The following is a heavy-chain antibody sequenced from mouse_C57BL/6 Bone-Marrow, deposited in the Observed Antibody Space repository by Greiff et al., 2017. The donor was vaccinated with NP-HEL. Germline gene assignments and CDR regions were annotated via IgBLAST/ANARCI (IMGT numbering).Heavy chain of an antibody. CDR3: ARELRLDYYAMDY. CDR2: ISDGGSYT. D-gene: IGHD3-2*02. V-gene: IGHV5-4*01. CDR1: GFTFSSYA. J-gene: IGHJ4*01. Sequence: VQLKESGGGLVKPGGSLKLSCAASGFTFSSYAMSWVRQTPEKRLEWVATISDGGSYTYYPDNVKGRFTISRDNAKNNLYLQMSHLKSEDTAMYYCARELRLDYYAMDYWGQGTSVTVSS.